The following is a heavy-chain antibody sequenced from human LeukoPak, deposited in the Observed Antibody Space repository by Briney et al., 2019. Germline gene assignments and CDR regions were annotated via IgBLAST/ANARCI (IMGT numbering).Heavy chain of an antibody. CDR3: ARDKKSTNYAFDI. CDR1: GGTFSSYA. D-gene: IGHD1-7*01. J-gene: IGHJ3*02. CDR2: IIPILGIA. V-gene: IGHV1-69*04. Sequence: GASVKVSCKASGGTFSSYAISWVRQAPGQGLEWMGRIIPILGIANYAQKFQGRVTITADKSTSTAYMELSSLRSEDTAVYYCARDKKSTNYAFDIWGQGTMVTVSS.